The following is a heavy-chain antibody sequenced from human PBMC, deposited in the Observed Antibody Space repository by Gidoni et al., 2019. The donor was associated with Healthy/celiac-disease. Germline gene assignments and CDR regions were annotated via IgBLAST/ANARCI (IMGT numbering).Heavy chain of an antibody. CDR2: ISSSSSYI. D-gene: IGHD2-21*02. CDR1: GFTFSSYS. V-gene: IGHV3-21*01. CDR3: AREYCGGDCHDAFDI. J-gene: IGHJ3*02. Sequence: EVQLVESGGGLVKPGGSLRLSCASSGFTFSSYSMNWVRQAPGNGLEWVSSISSSSSYIYYADSVKGRFTISRDNAKNSLYLQMNSLRAEDTAVYYCAREYCGGDCHDAFDIWGQGTMVTVSS.